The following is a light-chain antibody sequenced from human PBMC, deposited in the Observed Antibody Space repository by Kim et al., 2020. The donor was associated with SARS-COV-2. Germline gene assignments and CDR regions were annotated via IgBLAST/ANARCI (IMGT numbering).Light chain of an antibody. CDR3: SSYTSSSSYV. CDR1: SSDVGGYNY. V-gene: IGLV2-14*03. J-gene: IGLJ1*01. Sequence: GQSITISCTGTSSDVGGYNYVSWYQQHPGKAPKLMIYDVRNRPSGVSNRFSGSKSGNTASLTISGLQAEDEADYYCSSYTSSSSYVFGTGTKVTVL. CDR2: DVR.